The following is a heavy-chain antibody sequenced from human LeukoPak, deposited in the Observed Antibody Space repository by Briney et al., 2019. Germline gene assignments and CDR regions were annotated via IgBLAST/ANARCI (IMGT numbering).Heavy chain of an antibody. CDR3: ATVGRAARPGY. D-gene: IGHD6-6*01. J-gene: IGHJ4*02. Sequence: PGGSLRLSCAASGVTFSSYEMNWVRQAPGKGLEWFSYISYSGSPIYYADSVKGRFTISRDNAKNSLYLQMNSLRAEDTAVYYCATVGRAARPGYWGQGTLVTVSS. V-gene: IGHV3-48*03. CDR1: GVTFSSYE. CDR2: ISYSGSPI.